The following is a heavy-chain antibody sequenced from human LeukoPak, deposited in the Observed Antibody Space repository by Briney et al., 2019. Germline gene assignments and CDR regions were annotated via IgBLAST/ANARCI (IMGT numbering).Heavy chain of an antibody. J-gene: IGHJ6*03. CDR2: ISAYNGNT. D-gene: IGHD2-15*01. Sequence: ASVKVSCKASGYTFTSYGISWVRQAPGQGLEWMGWISAYNGNTNYAQKLQGRVTMTTDTSTSTAYMELRSLRSDDTAVYYCARDRYCSGGSCIYYYYYYMDVWGKGTTVTVSS. CDR3: ARDRYCSGGSCIYYYYYYMDV. CDR1: GYTFTSYG. V-gene: IGHV1-18*01.